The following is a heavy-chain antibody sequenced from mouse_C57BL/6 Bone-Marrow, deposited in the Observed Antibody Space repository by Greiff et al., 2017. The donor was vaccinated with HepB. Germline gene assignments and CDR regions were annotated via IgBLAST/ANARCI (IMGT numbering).Heavy chain of an antibody. V-gene: IGHV14-4*01. CDR1: GFTFTDDY. J-gene: IGHJ1*03. D-gene: IGHD2-10*02. CDR3: TTEEYCNSGYYDV. CDR2: IDPENGDT. Sequence: EVQLQQSGAELVRPGASVTLSCTASGFTFTDDYMHWVKQRPEQGLEWIGWIDPENGDTEYAPKFQGKATITADTSSNTAYLQLSSLTSEDTAVYYCTTEEYCNSGYYDVWGTGTTVPVTA.